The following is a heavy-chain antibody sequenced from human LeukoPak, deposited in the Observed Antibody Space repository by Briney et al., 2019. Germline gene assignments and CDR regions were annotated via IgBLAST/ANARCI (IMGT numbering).Heavy chain of an antibody. CDR1: GFSFNGFE. V-gene: IGHV3-48*03. CDR2: ISSSGSDM. Sequence: GGSLRLSCAASGFSFNGFEMNWVRQGPGKGLEWVSLISSSGSDMFYADSVRGRFTISRDNGKNSLFLQLTSLRVEDTGIYYCARERPLVGALDLWGQGTVVTASS. J-gene: IGHJ5*02. D-gene: IGHD2-15*01. CDR3: ARERPLVGALDL.